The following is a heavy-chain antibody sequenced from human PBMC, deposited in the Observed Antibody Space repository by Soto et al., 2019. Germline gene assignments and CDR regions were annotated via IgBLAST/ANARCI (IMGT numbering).Heavy chain of an antibody. Sequence: GGSLRLSCAASGFTFSLHSIHWVRQAPGKGLVWVSRISPDGSSVSYADSVKGRFTFPRDNAKNRLFLQMDSLRVEDTAVYYCARENSFALDVWGRGTTVTVYS. J-gene: IGHJ6*02. CDR2: ISPDGSSV. V-gene: IGHV3-74*01. CDR3: ARENSFALDV. CDR1: GFTFSLHS.